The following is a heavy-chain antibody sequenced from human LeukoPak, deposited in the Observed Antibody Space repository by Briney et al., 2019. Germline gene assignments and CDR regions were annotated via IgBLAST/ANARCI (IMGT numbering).Heavy chain of an antibody. V-gene: IGHV4-4*09. J-gene: IGHJ5*02. D-gene: IGHD1/OR15-1a*01. CDR1: GGSINNYW. CDR3: ATHWLEATKMYSYWFDP. Sequence: SETQSLTCTVSGGSINNYWWSWIRQPPGKGLEWIGYIYRGETTNYNPSLKSRVTLSVDTSKNQISLNLNSVTASDTAVYYCATHWLEATKMYSYWFDPWGQGTLVTVSS. CDR2: IYRGETT.